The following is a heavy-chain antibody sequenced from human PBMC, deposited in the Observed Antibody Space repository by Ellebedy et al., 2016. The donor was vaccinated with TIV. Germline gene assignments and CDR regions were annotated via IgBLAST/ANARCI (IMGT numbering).Heavy chain of an antibody. D-gene: IGHD3-22*01. J-gene: IGHJ4*02. CDR3: ATSDSSGYYASPFDY. CDR2: ISAYNGNT. Sequence: ASVKVSXKASGGTFSSYAISWVRQAPGQGLEWMGWISAYNGNTNYAQKFQGRVTMTEDTSTDTAYMELSSLRSEDTAVYYCATSDSSGYYASPFDYWGQGTLVTVSS. CDR1: GGTFSSYA. V-gene: IGHV1-18*01.